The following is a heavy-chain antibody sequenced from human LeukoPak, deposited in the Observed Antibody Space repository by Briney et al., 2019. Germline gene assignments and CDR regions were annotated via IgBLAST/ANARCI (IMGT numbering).Heavy chain of an antibody. J-gene: IGHJ4*02. CDR3: ARVTSYSRGFDY. D-gene: IGHD3-10*01. CDR2: ISFDGKTK. V-gene: IGHV3-30*19. Sequence: GGSLRLSCAASGFTFSSYGMHWVRQAPGKGLEWVGIISFDGKTKYYADSVKGRFTMSRDNSKKTLYLQINSLRVEDTAVYYCARVTSYSRGFDYWGQGTLVTVSS. CDR1: GFTFSSYG.